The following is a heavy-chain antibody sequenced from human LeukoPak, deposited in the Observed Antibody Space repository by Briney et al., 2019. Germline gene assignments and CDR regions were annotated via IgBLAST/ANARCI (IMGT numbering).Heavy chain of an antibody. CDR3: VLGSPFDY. V-gene: IGHV3-48*02. J-gene: IGHJ4*02. CDR2: ISSSSRSI. Sequence: GGSLILSCAASGFTFSSYSMNWVRQAPGKGLEWVSYISSSSRSIYYADSVKGRFTISRDNADNSLSLQMNSLRDEDTAVYYCVLGSPFDYWGQGTLVTVSS. D-gene: IGHD3-10*01. CDR1: GFTFSSYS.